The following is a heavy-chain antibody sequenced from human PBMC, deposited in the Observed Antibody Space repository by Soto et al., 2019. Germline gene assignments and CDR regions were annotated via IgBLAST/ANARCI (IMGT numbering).Heavy chain of an antibody. CDR2: INPSGGST. CDR1: GYTFTSYY. CDR3: ARINKGGTKDYDFWSGYHKPTDYYYGMDV. J-gene: IGHJ6*02. D-gene: IGHD3-3*01. Sequence: ASVTVSCKASGYTFTSYYMHWVRQAPGQGLEWMGIINPSGGSTSYAQKFQGRVTMTRDTSTSTVYMELSSLRSEDTAVYYCARINKGGTKDYDFWSGYHKPTDYYYGMDVWGQGTTVTVSS. V-gene: IGHV1-46*01.